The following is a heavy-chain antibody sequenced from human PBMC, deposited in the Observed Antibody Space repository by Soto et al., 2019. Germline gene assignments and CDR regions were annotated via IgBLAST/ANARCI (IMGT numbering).Heavy chain of an antibody. D-gene: IGHD6-13*01. CDR2: INPSGGST. CDR3: ARPTPGYSSSWYSSAFDI. V-gene: IGHV1-46*01. CDR1: GYTFTSYY. J-gene: IGHJ3*02. Sequence: QVQLVQSGAEVKKPGASVKVSCKASGYTFTSYYMHWVRQAPEQGLEGMGIINPSGGSTSYAQKFQGRVTMTRDTSTSTVYMELSSLRSEDTAVYYCARPTPGYSSSWYSSAFDIWGQGTMVTVSS.